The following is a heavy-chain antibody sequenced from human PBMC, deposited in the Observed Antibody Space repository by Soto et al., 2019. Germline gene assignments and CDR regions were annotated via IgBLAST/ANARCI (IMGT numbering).Heavy chain of an antibody. D-gene: IGHD5-18*01. Sequence: QVQLVESGGGVVQPGRSLRLSCAASGFTFSSYGMLWVRQAPGKGLEWVAVISYDGSNKYYADSVKGRFTISRDNSKNTLYLQMNSLRAEDTAVYYCASPEVQLWLPFGMDVWGQGTTVTVSS. CDR2: ISYDGSNK. CDR1: GFTFSSYG. V-gene: IGHV3-30*03. J-gene: IGHJ6*02. CDR3: ASPEVQLWLPFGMDV.